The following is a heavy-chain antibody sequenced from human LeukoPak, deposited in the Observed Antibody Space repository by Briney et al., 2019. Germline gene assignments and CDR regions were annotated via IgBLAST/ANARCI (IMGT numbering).Heavy chain of an antibody. V-gene: IGHV1-18*01. D-gene: IGHD2-2*01. Sequence: GASVKVSCKASGCTFTSYAFRWVRQAPGQGLEWMGWISAYNGNTNYAQKFQGRVTMTTDTSTSTAYMELRSLRSDDTAVYYCAREGAYCSSTSCHIQNWFDPWGQGTLVTVSS. CDR2: ISAYNGNT. CDR3: AREGAYCSSTSCHIQNWFDP. J-gene: IGHJ5*02. CDR1: GCTFTSYA.